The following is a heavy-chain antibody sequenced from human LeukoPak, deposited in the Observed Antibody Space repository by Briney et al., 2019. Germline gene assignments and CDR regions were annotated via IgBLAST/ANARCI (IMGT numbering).Heavy chain of an antibody. CDR2: IYYTGST. CDR1: GGSISGYY. J-gene: IGHJ4*02. D-gene: IGHD5-24*01. Sequence: SETLSLTCTVSGGSISGYYWSWIRQPPGKGLEWIGYIYYTGSTRYTPSLRSRVTILVDTSKNQLSLKLTSVTAADTAVYFCARGPDDFDYWGQGTLVSVSS. CDR3: ARGPDDFDY. V-gene: IGHV4-59*01.